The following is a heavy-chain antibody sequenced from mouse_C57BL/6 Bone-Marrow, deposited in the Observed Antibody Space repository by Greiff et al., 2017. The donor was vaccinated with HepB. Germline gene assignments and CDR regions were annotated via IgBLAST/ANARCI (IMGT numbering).Heavy chain of an antibody. CDR2: ISSGSSTI. D-gene: IGHD2-4*01. Sequence: EVKLVESGGGLVKPGGSLKLSCAASGFTFSDYGMHWVRQAPEKGLEWVAYISSGSSTIYYADTVKGRFTLSRDNAKNTLFLQMTSLRSEDTAMYYCARPDDYDGDWYFDVWGTGTTVTVSS. J-gene: IGHJ1*03. CDR1: GFTFSDYG. CDR3: ARPDDYDGDWYFDV. V-gene: IGHV5-17*01.